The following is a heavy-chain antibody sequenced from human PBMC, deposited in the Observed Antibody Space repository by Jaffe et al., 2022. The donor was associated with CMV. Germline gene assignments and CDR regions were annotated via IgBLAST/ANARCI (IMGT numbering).Heavy chain of an antibody. CDR3: ARSHPPIYYDSSPGDY. V-gene: IGHV4-34*01. Sequence: QVQLQQWGAGLLKPSETLSLTCAVYGGSFSGYYWSWIRQPPGKGLEWIGEINHSGSTNYNPSLKSRVTISVDTSKNQFSLKLSSVTAADTAVYYCARSHPPIYYDSSPGDYWGQGTLVTVSS. D-gene: IGHD3-22*01. CDR1: GGSFSGYY. J-gene: IGHJ4*02. CDR2: INHSGST.